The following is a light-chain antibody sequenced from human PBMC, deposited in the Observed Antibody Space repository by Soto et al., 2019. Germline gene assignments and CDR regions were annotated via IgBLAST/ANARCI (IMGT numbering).Light chain of an antibody. J-gene: IGKJ5*01. Sequence: DIQMTQSPSTPSASVGDRVTITSRASQSISSWLAWYQQKPGKAPKLLIYAASNLQSGVPSRFRGSRSGTEFTLTVSSLQPEDFATYYCQQSYTIPPTFGQGTRLEIK. CDR2: AAS. CDR3: QQSYTIPPT. V-gene: IGKV1-5*01. CDR1: QSISSW.